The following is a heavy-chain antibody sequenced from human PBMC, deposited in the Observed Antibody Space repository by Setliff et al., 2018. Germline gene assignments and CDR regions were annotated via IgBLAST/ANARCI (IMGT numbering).Heavy chain of an antibody. D-gene: IGHD5-18*01. V-gene: IGHV3-72*01. CDR1: GLSFRDHF. CDR3: TFARDGYDVFDI. J-gene: IGHJ3*02. Sequence: PGGSLRLSCAASGLSFRDHFMDWLRQAPGKGLEGVGRIRNKDNSYTTEYAASVKGRFTISRDDSKNSLYLQMNGLKTEDTAVYYCTFARDGYDVFDIWGQGTMVTVSS. CDR2: IRNKDNSYTT.